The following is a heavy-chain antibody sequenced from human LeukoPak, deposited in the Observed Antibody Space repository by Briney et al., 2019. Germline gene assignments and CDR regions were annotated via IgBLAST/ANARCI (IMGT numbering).Heavy chain of an antibody. CDR1: AFSLNAYN. V-gene: IGHV3-30-3*01. Sequence: PGGSLRLSCAASAFSLNAYNMNWVRQAPGKGLEWVAVISYDGSNKYYADSVKGRFTISRDNSKNTLYLQMNSLRAEDTAVYYCARGSYDFWSGYYPIDYWGQGTLVTVSS. J-gene: IGHJ4*02. D-gene: IGHD3-3*01. CDR2: ISYDGSNK. CDR3: ARGSYDFWSGYYPIDY.